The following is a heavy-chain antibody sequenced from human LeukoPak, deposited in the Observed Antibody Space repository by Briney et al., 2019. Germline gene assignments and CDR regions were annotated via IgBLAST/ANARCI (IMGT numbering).Heavy chain of an antibody. CDR2: ISYDGRNK. J-gene: IGHJ4*02. CDR1: GFTFSSYA. Sequence: GGSLRLSCAASGFTFSSYALHWVRQAPGKGLEWVAVISYDGRNKYYADSVKGRFTISRDNSKNTLYLQMYSLRAEDTAVYYCARGPKYISATGPYYCDYWGQGTPVTVSS. D-gene: IGHD6-13*01. V-gene: IGHV3-30*04. CDR3: ARGPKYISATGPYYCDY.